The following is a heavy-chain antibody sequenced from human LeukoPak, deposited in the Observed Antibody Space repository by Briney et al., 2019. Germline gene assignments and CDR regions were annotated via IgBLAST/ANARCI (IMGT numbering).Heavy chain of an antibody. Sequence: GGSLRLSCAASGFTFSSYAMSWVRQAPGKGLEWVSAISGSGGSTYYADSVKGRFTISRDNSKNTLYLQMNSLRAEDTAVYYCATVHGPGGYYFDFWGQGTLVTVSS. CDR3: ATVHGPGGYYFDF. V-gene: IGHV3-23*01. J-gene: IGHJ4*02. CDR1: GFTFSSYA. CDR2: ISGSGGST. D-gene: IGHD3-10*01.